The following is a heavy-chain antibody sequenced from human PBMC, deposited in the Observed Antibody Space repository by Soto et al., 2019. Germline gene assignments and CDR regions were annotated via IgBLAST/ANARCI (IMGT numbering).Heavy chain of an antibody. CDR3: AREGRIAAAGDPPENWFDP. V-gene: IGHV1-69*13. D-gene: IGHD6-13*01. CDR1: GGTFSSYA. CDR2: IIPIFGTA. Sequence: ASVKVSCKASGGTFSSYAISWVRQAPGQGLEWMGGIIPIFGTANYAQKFQGRVTITADESTSTAYMELSSLRSEDTAVYYCAREGRIAAAGDPPENWFDPWGQGTLVTVSS. J-gene: IGHJ5*02.